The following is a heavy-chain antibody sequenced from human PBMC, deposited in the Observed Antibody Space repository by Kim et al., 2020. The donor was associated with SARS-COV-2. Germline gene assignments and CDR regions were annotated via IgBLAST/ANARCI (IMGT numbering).Heavy chain of an antibody. J-gene: IGHJ3*02. CDR3: TRGPGTTFAFWDAFDI. Sequence: GGSLRLSCAASGFTFSGSAMHWVRQASGKGLEWVGRIRSKPNSYATAYAAPVQGRFTNSRDDSKNTAYLQMNNLKTEDTAVFYCTRGPGTTFAFWDAFDIWGQGTLVTVSS. CDR1: GFTFSGSA. D-gene: IGHD1-1*01. CDR2: IRSKPNSYAT. V-gene: IGHV3-73*01.